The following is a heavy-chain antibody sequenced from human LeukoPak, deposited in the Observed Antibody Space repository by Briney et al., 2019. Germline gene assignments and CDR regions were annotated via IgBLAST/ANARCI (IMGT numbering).Heavy chain of an antibody. J-gene: IGHJ5*02. D-gene: IGHD3-10*01. V-gene: IGHV3-23*01. Sequence: GGSLRLSCAASGFTFSSYAMSWVRQAPGKGLEWVSAISGSGGSTYYADSVKGRFTISRDNSKNTLYLQMNSLRAEDTAVYYCAKPRLLWFGELQKLNWFDPWGQGTLVTVSS. CDR2: ISGSGGST. CDR3: AKPRLLWFGELQKLNWFDP. CDR1: GFTFSSYA.